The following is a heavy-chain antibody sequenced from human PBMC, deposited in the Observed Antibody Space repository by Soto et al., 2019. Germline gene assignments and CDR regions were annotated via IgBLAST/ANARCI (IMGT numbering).Heavy chain of an antibody. CDR3: ARVARGPSYYYGMDV. CDR1: GGSISSSSYY. V-gene: IGHV4-39*01. D-gene: IGHD3-10*01. J-gene: IGHJ6*02. Sequence: SETLSLTCTVSGGSISSSSYYWGWIRQPPGKGLEWIGSIYYSGSTYYNPSLKSRVTISVDTSKNQFSLKLSSVTAADTAVYYCARVARGPSYYYGMDVWGQGTTVTVSS. CDR2: IYYSGST.